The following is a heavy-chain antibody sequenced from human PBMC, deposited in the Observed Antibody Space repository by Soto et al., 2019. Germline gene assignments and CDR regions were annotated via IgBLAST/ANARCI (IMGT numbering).Heavy chain of an antibody. V-gene: IGHV4-30-4*01. Sequence: QVQLQESGPGLVKPSQTLSLTCTVSGGSISTVDYWWSWIRQSPDMGLEWIGHIYDGGRTYNNPSRESRVTMSVDTSKSQLSLTLSSVSAADTAVYYCARGPSGDKVDPWGQGTLVTVSS. CDR3: ARGPSGDKVDP. CDR1: GGSISTVDYW. D-gene: IGHD7-27*01. J-gene: IGHJ5*02. CDR2: IYDGGRT.